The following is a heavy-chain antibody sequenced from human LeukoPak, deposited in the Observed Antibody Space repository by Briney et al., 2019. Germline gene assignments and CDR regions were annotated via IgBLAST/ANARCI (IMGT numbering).Heavy chain of an antibody. CDR1: GFTLSNAW. V-gene: IGHV3-15*01. Sequence: GGSLRLSCAASGFTLSNAWMSWVRQAPGKGLEWVGRIKSKTDGGTTDYAAPVKGRFTITRDDSKNTLYLQMNSLRAEDTAVYYCARDRDSGYDTFDYWGQGTLVTVSS. D-gene: IGHD5-12*01. J-gene: IGHJ4*02. CDR2: IKSKTDGGTT. CDR3: ARDRDSGYDTFDY.